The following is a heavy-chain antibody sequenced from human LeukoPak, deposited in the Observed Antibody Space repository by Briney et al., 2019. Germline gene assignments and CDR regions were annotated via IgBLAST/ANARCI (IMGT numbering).Heavy chain of an antibody. CDR1: GYTFTSYG. D-gene: IGHD3-10*01. CDR2: ISAYNGNT. CDR3: ARDGGITMVRGVIIPSPYYMDV. V-gene: IGHV1-18*01. Sequence: GALVKVSCKASGYTFTSYGISWVRQAPGQGLEWMGWISAYNGNTNYAQKLQGRVTMTTDTSTSTAYMELRSLRSDDTAVYYCARDGGITMVRGVIIPSPYYMDVWGKGTTVTISS. J-gene: IGHJ6*03.